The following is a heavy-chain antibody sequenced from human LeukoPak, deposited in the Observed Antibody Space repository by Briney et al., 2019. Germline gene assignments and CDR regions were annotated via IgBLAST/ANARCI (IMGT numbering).Heavy chain of an antibody. V-gene: IGHV3-11*01. D-gene: IGHD2-15*01. CDR1: GFTLSDYY. CDR2: ISSSGGIM. CDR3: AKHQGATHARPLDY. Sequence: GGSLRLSCAASGFTLSDYYMSWIRQAPGKGLELISYISSSGGIMYYADSMKGRFTISRDNAKNSLYLQMNRLRAEDTAVYYCAKHQGATHARPLDYWGQGTLVTVSS. J-gene: IGHJ4*02.